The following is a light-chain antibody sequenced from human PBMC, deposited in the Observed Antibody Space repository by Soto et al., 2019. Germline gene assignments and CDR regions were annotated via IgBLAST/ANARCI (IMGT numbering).Light chain of an antibody. V-gene: IGKV3-11*01. CDR2: DAS. CDR1: QSVSNY. Sequence: ISFTHSQATLSFSPGERATLSIRASQSVSNYFPWYQQKPGQAPRLLIYDASNRANGIPARFSGSGSGTEFTLTISSLEPEDFAVYYCQQRSNWPPITFGQGTRLEIK. J-gene: IGKJ5*01. CDR3: QQRSNWPPIT.